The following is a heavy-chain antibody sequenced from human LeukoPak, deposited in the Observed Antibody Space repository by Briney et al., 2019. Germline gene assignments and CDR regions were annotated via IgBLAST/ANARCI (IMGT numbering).Heavy chain of an antibody. CDR2: IYYSGST. Sequence: SETLSLTCTVSGGSISSYYWSWIRQPPGKGLEWIGYIYYSGSTNYNPSLKSRVTISVDTSKNQFSLKLSSVTAADTAVYYCATLGSHNYYYYYMDVWAKGPRSPSP. CDR1: GGSISSYY. J-gene: IGHJ6*03. V-gene: IGHV4-59*01. CDR3: ATLGSHNYYYYYMDV.